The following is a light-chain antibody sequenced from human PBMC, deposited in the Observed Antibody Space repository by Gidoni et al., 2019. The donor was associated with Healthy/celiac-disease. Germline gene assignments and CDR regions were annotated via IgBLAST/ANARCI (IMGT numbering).Light chain of an antibody. CDR3: QVSRV. V-gene: IGLV3-21*02. CDR1: NIGSKS. J-gene: IGLJ2*01. CDR2: DDS. Sequence: SYVLTQPPPVSAAPGQTARITCGGNNIGSKSVHWYQQKPGQAPVLVVYDDSDRPSGIPGRFSGSNSGNTATLTISRVEAGDEADYYCQVSRVFGGGTKLTVL.